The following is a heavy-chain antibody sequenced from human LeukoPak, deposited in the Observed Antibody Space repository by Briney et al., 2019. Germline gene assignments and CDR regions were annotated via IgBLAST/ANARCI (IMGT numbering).Heavy chain of an antibody. V-gene: IGHV3-74*01. CDR3: ARGGGYGDYTL. Sequence: GGSLRLSCAASGFTFSSYWMHWVRQAPGKGLVWVSRINSDGSSTSYADSVKGRFTISRDNSKNTLYLQMNSLRAEDTAVYYCARGGGYGDYTLWGQGTLVTVSS. CDR1: GFTFSSYW. J-gene: IGHJ4*02. D-gene: IGHD4-17*01. CDR2: INSDGSST.